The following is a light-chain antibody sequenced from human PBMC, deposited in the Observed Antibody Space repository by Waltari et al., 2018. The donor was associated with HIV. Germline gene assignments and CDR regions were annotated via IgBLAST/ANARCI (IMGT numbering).Light chain of an antibody. CDR3: QQYNDCPRGT. Sequence: EIVMTQSPATLSVSSGERVTLSCRASQSVSNNLAWYQHKPGQAPCVLIFVASTRATDIPARFSCSGSGTDFNLTISSLQFEDFAVCYCQQYNDCPRGTFGQGTKLEIK. CDR2: VAS. J-gene: IGKJ2*01. CDR1: QSVSNN. V-gene: IGKV3-15*01.